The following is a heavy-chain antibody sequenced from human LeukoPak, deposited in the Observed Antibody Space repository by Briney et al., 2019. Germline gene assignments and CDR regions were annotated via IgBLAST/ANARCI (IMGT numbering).Heavy chain of an antibody. CDR2: IYYSGTT. CDR3: ARGVYIAAAQYGY. D-gene: IGHD6-13*01. J-gene: IGHJ4*02. V-gene: IGHV4-59*01. Sequence: ASETLSLTCTVSGGSISSYYWSWIRQPPGKGLEWIGYIYYSGTTNYNPSLKSRVTISVDTSKNQFSLKLSSVTAADTAVYYCARGVYIAAAQYGYWGQGTLVTISS. CDR1: GGSISSYY.